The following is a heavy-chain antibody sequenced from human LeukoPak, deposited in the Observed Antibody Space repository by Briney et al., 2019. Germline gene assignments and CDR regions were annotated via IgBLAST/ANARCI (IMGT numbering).Heavy chain of an antibody. V-gene: IGHV1-8*03. D-gene: IGHD3-22*01. Sequence: ASVKVSCKASGYSFTNYDINWVRQAPGQGLEWMGWMKPNSGDTGYAQRFQGRVTFSRNTSISTAYMELTNLRSEDTAVYYCARCDYDTTINPNWFDPWGQGTLVTVSS. CDR3: ARCDYDTTINPNWFDP. J-gene: IGHJ5*02. CDR1: GYSFTNYD. CDR2: MKPNSGDT.